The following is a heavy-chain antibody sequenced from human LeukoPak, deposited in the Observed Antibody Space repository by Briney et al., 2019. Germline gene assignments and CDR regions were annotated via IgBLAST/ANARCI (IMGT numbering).Heavy chain of an antibody. CDR1: GYTFTGYY. CDR2: INPNSGGT. Sequence: ASVKCSCKASGYTFTGYYMHWVRQAPGQGLEWMGWINPNSGGTNYAQKFQGRVTMTRDTSISTAYMELSRLRSDDTAVYYCATKSFDAMIDFDYWGQGTLVTVSS. D-gene: IGHD3-22*01. CDR3: ATKSFDAMIDFDY. V-gene: IGHV1-2*02. J-gene: IGHJ4*02.